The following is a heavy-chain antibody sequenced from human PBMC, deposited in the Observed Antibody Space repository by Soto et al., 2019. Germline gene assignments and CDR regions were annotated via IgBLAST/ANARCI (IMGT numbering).Heavy chain of an antibody. CDR3: ARGHYDFWSGYFATIDY. J-gene: IGHJ4*02. V-gene: IGHV4-59*08. Sequence: SETLSLTCTVSGGSISSYYWSWIRQPPGKGLEWIGYIYYSGSTNYNPSLKSRVTISVDTSKNQFSLKLSSVTAADTAVYYCARGHYDFWSGYFATIDYWGQGTLVTVSS. CDR1: GGSISSYY. D-gene: IGHD3-3*01. CDR2: IYYSGST.